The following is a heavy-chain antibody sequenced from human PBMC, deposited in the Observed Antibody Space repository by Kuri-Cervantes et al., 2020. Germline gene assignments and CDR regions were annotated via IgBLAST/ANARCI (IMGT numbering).Heavy chain of an antibody. D-gene: IGHD2-15*01. Sequence: GGSLRLSCAASRFTFSDYYMSWIRQAPGKGLEWVSYISSSGSSIYADSVKGRFTISRDNAKNSLYLQMNSLRVDDTAVYYCARGASSGGTYWGQGTLVTVSS. J-gene: IGHJ4*02. CDR1: RFTFSDYY. CDR2: ISSSGSSI. CDR3: ARGASSGGTY. V-gene: IGHV3-11*01.